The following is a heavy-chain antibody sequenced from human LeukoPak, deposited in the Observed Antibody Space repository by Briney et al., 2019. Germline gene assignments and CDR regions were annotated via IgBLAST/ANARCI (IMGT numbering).Heavy chain of an antibody. CDR3: ARRANRYYYYGMDV. Sequence: SETLSLTCTVSGGSISSYYWSWIRQPPGKGLEWIGYIYYSGSTNYNPSLKSRVTISVDTSKNQFSLKLSSVTAADTAVYYCARRANRYYYYGMDVWGQGTTVTVSS. D-gene: IGHD1/OR15-1a*01. J-gene: IGHJ6*02. CDR1: GGSISSYY. CDR2: IYYSGST. V-gene: IGHV4-59*08.